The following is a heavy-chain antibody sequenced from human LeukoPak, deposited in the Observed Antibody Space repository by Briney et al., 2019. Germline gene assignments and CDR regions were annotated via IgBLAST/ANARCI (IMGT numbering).Heavy chain of an antibody. CDR3: ARGSVYYYDSSGPS. J-gene: IGHJ5*02. CDR2: MNPNSGNT. CDR1: GYTFTSYD. D-gene: IGHD3-22*01. V-gene: IGHV1-8*01. Sequence: ASVKVSCKASGYTFTSYDINWVRRATGQGLEWMGWMNPNSGNTGYAQKFQGRVTMTRNTSISTAYMELSSLRSEDTAVYYCARGSVYYYDSSGPSWGQGTLVTVSS.